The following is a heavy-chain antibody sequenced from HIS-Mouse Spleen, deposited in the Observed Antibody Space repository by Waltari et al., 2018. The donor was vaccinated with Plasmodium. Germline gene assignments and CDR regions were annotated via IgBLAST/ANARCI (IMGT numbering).Heavy chain of an antibody. CDR2: MKQDGSAK. CDR3: ASSWYWYFDL. Sequence: EVQLVESGGGLVQPGGSLRLSCAASGFTFSSYWMSWVRQAPGKGLEWVANMKQDGSAKYYVDSGKGRFTISRDNAKNSLYLQMNSLRAEDTAVYYCASSWYWYFDLWGRGTLVTVSS. V-gene: IGHV3-7*01. CDR1: GFTFSSYW. D-gene: IGHD6-13*01. J-gene: IGHJ2*01.